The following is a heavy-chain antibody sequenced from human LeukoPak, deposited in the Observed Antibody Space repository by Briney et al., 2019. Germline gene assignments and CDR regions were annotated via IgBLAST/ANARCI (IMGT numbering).Heavy chain of an antibody. D-gene: IGHD5-18*01. CDR2: IFYSGST. Sequence: SETLSLTCTVSGGSISTNYWSWIRQPPGKGLEWIGNIFYSGSTSSNPSLRSRVTISVDTSKNQFSLRLTSVTAADTAMYYCARGGQLNWFDPWGQGTLVTVSS. V-gene: IGHV4-59*01. CDR3: ARGGQLNWFDP. J-gene: IGHJ5*02. CDR1: GGSISTNY.